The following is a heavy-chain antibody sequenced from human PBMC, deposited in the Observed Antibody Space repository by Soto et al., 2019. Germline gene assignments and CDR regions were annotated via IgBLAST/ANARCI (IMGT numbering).Heavy chain of an antibody. Sequence: ASVRVSCKASGYTFTSYDINWVRQATGQGLEWMGWMNPNSGNTGYAQKFQGRVTMTRNTSISTAYMELSSLRSEDTAVYYCARDRAGYCSSTSCPYYYYYGMDVWGQGTTVTVS. CDR1: GYTFTSYD. J-gene: IGHJ6*02. D-gene: IGHD2-2*01. CDR3: ARDRAGYCSSTSCPYYYYYGMDV. CDR2: MNPNSGNT. V-gene: IGHV1-8*01.